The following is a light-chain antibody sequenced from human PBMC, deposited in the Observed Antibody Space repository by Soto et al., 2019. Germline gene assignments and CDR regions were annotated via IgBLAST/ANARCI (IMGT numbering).Light chain of an antibody. V-gene: IGKV3-15*01. CDR2: GAS. CDR1: QSVSLS. CDR3: QQYHIWPSWT. Sequence: EIVLTQSPATLSVSLGDSATLSCRASQSVSLSLAWYQMRPGQPPRLLIYGASTRATDIPARFSGSGSGTDFTRTISSLQSEDFAVYFCQQYHIWPSWTFGQGTKVKLK. J-gene: IGKJ1*01.